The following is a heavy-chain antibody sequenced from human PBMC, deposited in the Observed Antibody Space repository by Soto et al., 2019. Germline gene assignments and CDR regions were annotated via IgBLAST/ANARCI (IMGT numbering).Heavy chain of an antibody. Sequence: PSETLSLTCTVSGGSISSYYWSWIRQPPGKGLEWIGYIYYSGSTNYNPSLKSRVTISVDTSKNQFSLKLSSVTAADTAVYYCARRLGAHDYGGYYYYMDVWGKGTTVTVSS. CDR1: GGSISSYY. CDR2: IYYSGST. V-gene: IGHV4-59*01. D-gene: IGHD4-17*01. J-gene: IGHJ6*03. CDR3: ARRLGAHDYGGYYYYMDV.